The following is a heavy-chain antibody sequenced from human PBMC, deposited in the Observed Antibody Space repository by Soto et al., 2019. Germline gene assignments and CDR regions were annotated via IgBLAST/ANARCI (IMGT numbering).Heavy chain of an antibody. V-gene: IGHV4-61*01. Sequence: QVQLQESGPGLVKPSETLSLTCTVSGCAVSSNNYYWSWIRQPPGKGLEWIGYISYSGSTKYNPYLKSRVTISLDTSKNQVSLRLSSVTAADTDVYYFARDGFSSSYFDRWCRGTLVTVSS. D-gene: IGHD6-13*01. CDR1: GCAVSSNNYY. CDR2: ISYSGST. CDR3: ARDGFSSSYFDR. J-gene: IGHJ2*01.